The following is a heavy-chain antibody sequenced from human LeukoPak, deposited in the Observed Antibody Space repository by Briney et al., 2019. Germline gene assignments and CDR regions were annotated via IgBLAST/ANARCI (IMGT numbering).Heavy chain of an antibody. D-gene: IGHD2-15*01. CDR3: ARDGDSSGGSCYPSEAY. Sequence: GGSLRLSCAASGFIVSSNYVSWVRQAPGKGLEWVSVIYSGGSTYDADSVKGRFTISRDISKNTLYLQMNNLRAEDTAMYYCARDGDSSGGSCYPSEAYWGEGTLVTVSS. J-gene: IGHJ4*02. V-gene: IGHV3-66*01. CDR1: GFIVSSNY. CDR2: IYSGGST.